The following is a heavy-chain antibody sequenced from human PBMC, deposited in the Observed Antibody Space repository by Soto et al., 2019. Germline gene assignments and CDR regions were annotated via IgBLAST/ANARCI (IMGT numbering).Heavy chain of an antibody. Sequence: GGSLRLSCAASGFSFISYSMHWVRQAPGKGLEWVAVIWYDGSKKFYVDSVKGRFTISRDNSKNTLYLQMNSLRADDTAVYYCAREISGQPFDYWGQGTLVTVSS. CDR1: GFSFISYS. V-gene: IGHV3-33*01. CDR2: IWYDGSKK. J-gene: IGHJ4*02. CDR3: AREISGQPFDY. D-gene: IGHD5-18*01.